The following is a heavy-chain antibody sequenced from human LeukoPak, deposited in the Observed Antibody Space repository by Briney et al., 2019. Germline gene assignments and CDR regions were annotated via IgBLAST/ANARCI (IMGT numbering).Heavy chain of an antibody. D-gene: IGHD6-19*01. V-gene: IGHV3-30*03. CDR3: AAGSGYSSGWYSDYYYGMDV. J-gene: IGHJ6*02. CDR2: ISYDGSNK. CDR1: GFTFSSYG. Sequence: GGSLRLSCAASGFTFSSYGMHWVRQAPGKGLEWVAVISYDGSNKYYADSVKGQFTISRDNSKNTLYLQMNSLRAEDTAVYYCAAGSGYSSGWYSDYYYGMDVWGQGTTVTVSS.